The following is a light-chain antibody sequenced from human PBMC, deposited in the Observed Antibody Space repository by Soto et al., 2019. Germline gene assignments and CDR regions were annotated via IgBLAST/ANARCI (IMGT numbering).Light chain of an antibody. CDR1: QTISIY. J-gene: IGKJ2*01. CDR3: QQSYSNPFT. CDR2: AAS. V-gene: IGKV1-39*01. Sequence: DILMTQSPSSLSASVGDRVTITCRAGQTISIYLNWYQQKPGKAPKLLIYAASSLQSGVPSRFSGSGSGTDFTLTISSLQPDDFATYYCQQSYSNPFTFGQGTKVEIK.